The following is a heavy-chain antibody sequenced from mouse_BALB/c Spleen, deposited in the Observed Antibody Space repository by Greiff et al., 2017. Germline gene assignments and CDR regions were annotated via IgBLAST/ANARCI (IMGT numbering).Heavy chain of an antibody. D-gene: IGHD2-12*01. V-gene: IGHV8-12*01. Sequence: QVQLQQSGPGILQPSQTLSLTCSFSGFSLSTSGMGVSWIRQPSGKGLEWLAHIYWDDDKRYNPSLKSRLTISKDTSRNQVFLKITSVDTADTATYYCARIRRRDYYAMDYWGQGTSVTVSS. CDR2: IYWDDDK. J-gene: IGHJ4*01. CDR1: GFSLSTSGMG. CDR3: ARIRRRDYYAMDY.